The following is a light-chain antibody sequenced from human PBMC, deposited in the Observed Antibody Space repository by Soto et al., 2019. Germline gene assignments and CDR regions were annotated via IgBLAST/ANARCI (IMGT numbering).Light chain of an antibody. J-gene: IGKJ1*01. Sequence: DIQLTQSPSSLSSSVRDKFTITCRASQGISSWLAWYQHKPGRAPKLLIFGASTLQSGVPLRFSGSGSGTDFTLTINNLQPEDFATYYCQHYNSYSEAFGQGTKVDIK. CDR3: QHYNSYSEA. V-gene: IGKV1-5*01. CDR1: QGISSW. CDR2: GAS.